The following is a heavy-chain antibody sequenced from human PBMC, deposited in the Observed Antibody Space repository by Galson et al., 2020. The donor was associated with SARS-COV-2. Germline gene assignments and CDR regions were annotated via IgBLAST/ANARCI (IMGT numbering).Heavy chain of an antibody. CDR3: ASIIGWRQS. V-gene: IGHV4-61*01. Sequence: SETLSLTCTVSGGSVNSGRHYWSWIRQAPGKGLEWIGYIYNRGNTKYNPSLKGRVTISVDTSKNQFSLKLSSVTAADTAVYYCASIIGWRQSWGQGTLVTVSS. J-gene: IGHJ5*02. CDR2: IYNRGNT. CDR1: GGSVNSGRHY.